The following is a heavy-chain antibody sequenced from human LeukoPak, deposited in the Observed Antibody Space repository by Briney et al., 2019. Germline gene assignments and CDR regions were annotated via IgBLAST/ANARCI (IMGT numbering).Heavy chain of an antibody. CDR3: AKEDYFNSGSYPGH. D-gene: IGHD3-10*01. Sequence: GGSLRLSCAASGFTFSNYGLNWVRQAPGKGLEWVSHISSSGSAKYYADSVKGRFTISRDNAKNSLYLQMNSLRDEDTAVFYCAKEDYFNSGSYPGHWGQGTLVTVSS. V-gene: IGHV3-48*02. CDR1: GFTFSNYG. CDR2: ISSSGSAK. J-gene: IGHJ4*02.